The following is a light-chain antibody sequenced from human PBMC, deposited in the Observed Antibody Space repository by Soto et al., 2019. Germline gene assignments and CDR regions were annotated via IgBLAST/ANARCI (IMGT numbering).Light chain of an antibody. V-gene: IGKV3-15*01. CDR1: QSISSN. CDR3: QQYNNWPLT. CDR2: GAS. Sequence: EIVMTQSPATLSVSPGERATLSCRASQSISSNLAWYQQKPGQAPRVLIYGASTRATGTPARFSGSGSGTEFTLTISSLQSEDFAVYYCQQYNNWPLTFGEGTKVEIK. J-gene: IGKJ4*01.